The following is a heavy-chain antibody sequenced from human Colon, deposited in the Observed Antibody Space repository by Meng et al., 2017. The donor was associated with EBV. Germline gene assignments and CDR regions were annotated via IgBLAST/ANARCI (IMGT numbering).Heavy chain of an antibody. V-gene: IGHV3-53*01. D-gene: IGHD4-17*01. CDR2: MYSNGDT. Sequence: EVRLEESRGGSIQPGASLRLSCTGSGFTVNSNYMAWVRQAPGKGLEWVAVMYSNGDTYYADSMKGRLTISRHASQNTLYLQMNSLRVEDTAVYYCAKSIYGDFSSCGYWGQGTLVTVSS. CDR1: GFTVNSNY. CDR3: AKSIYGDFSSCGY. J-gene: IGHJ4*02.